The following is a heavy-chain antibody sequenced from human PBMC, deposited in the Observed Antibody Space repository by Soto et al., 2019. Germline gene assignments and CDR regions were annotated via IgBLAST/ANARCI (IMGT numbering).Heavy chain of an antibody. D-gene: IGHD3-3*01. CDR3: ARIYDFWSGHGAFDI. CDR2: IYYAGSN. V-gene: IGHV4-31*03. J-gene: IGHJ3*02. Sequence: QVRLQESGPGLVNPSQNLFLTCTFSGGSVNSKGEYWSWIRQHPVNSLEFIGHIYYAGSNYYNPSLESRTTISRDSYKNQFAREMTSVTAAATAVYYCARIYDFWSGHGAFDIWGQGSMVTVSS. CDR1: GGSVNSKGEY.